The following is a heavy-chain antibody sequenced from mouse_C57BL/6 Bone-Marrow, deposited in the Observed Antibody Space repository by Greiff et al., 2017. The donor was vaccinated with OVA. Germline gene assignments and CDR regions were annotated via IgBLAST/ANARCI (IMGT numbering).Heavy chain of an antibody. Sequence: QVQLKQSGAELVKPGASVKISCKASGYAFSSYWMNWVKQRPGKGLEWIGQIYPGDGDTNYNGKFKGKATLTADKSSSTAYMQLSSLTSEDSAVYFCARGTTVVARYAMDYWGQGTSVTVSS. J-gene: IGHJ4*01. CDR1: GYAFSSYW. V-gene: IGHV1-80*01. CDR3: ARGTTVVARYAMDY. CDR2: IYPGDGDT. D-gene: IGHD1-1*01.